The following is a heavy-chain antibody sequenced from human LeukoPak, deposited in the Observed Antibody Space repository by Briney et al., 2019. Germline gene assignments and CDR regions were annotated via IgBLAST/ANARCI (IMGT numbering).Heavy chain of an antibody. CDR2: ISSSGSTI. V-gene: IGHV3-48*03. D-gene: IGHD1-7*01. Sequence: GGSLRLSCAASGFTFSSYEMNWVRQAPGKGLEWVSYISSSGSTIYYPDCVKGRFTISRDNAKNSLYLQMNSLRAEDTAVYYCARSAKLELLDYWGQGTLVTVSS. CDR3: ARSAKLELLDY. CDR1: GFTFSSYE. J-gene: IGHJ4*02.